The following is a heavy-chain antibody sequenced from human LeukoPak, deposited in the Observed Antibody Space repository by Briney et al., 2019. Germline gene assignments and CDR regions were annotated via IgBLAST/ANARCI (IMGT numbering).Heavy chain of an antibody. D-gene: IGHD3-10*01. Sequence: SETLSLTCTVSGGSISSYYWSWIRQPPGKGQEWIGYIYYSGSTNYNPSLKSRVTISVDTSKNQFSLKLSSVTAADTAVYYCARSGVFYYGSAPGTFDYWGQGTLVTVSS. CDR2: IYYSGST. CDR3: ARSGVFYYGSAPGTFDY. CDR1: GGSISSYY. J-gene: IGHJ4*02. V-gene: IGHV4-59*08.